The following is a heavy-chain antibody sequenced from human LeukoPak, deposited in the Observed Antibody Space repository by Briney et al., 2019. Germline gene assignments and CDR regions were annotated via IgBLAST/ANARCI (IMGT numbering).Heavy chain of an antibody. D-gene: IGHD4-17*01. V-gene: IGHV3-73*01. CDR2: IRSKANSYAT. J-gene: IGHJ4*02. CDR1: GFTFNGSA. Sequence: GGSLRLSCAASGFTFNGSAMHWVRQASGKGLEWVGRIRSKANSYATAYAASVKGRFTISRDDSKNTAYLQMNSLKTEDTAVYYCASTTKYDYGDYQLTYWGQGTQVSVSS. CDR3: ASTTKYDYGDYQLTY.